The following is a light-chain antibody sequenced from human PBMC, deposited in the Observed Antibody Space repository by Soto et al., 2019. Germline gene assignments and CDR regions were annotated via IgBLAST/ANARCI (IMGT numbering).Light chain of an antibody. CDR3: CSYADSSRIYV. V-gene: IGLV2-23*01. CDR2: EGS. J-gene: IGLJ1*01. Sequence: QSALTQPASESRSPGQSITISCTGTSSDVGSYNLVSWYQQHPGKAPKLMIYEGSKRPSGISNRFSGSKSGNTASLTISGLQAEDEAEYYCCSYADSSRIYVFGSGTKLTLL. CDR1: SSDVGSYNL.